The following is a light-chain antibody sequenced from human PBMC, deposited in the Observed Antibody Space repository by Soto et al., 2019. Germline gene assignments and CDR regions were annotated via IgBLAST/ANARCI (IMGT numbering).Light chain of an antibody. V-gene: IGKV1-17*01. CDR2: AAS. Sequence: DIQMTQSPSSLSASVGDRVTITCRASQGIRNDLGWYQQKPGKVPKLLIYAASTLQSGVPSRFSGSGSGTEFTLTISSLQPDDFAAYYCQQYSTLWTFGQGTKVDI. J-gene: IGKJ1*01. CDR3: QQYSTLWT. CDR1: QGIRND.